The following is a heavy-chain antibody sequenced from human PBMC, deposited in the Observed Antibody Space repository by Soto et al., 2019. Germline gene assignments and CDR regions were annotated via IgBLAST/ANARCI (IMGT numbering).Heavy chain of an antibody. CDR3: AKDSSSWYGMDV. J-gene: IGHJ6*02. D-gene: IGHD6-13*01. CDR2: IYYSGST. V-gene: IGHV4-39*02. Sequence: QLQLQESGPGLVKPSETLSLTCTVSGGSISSSSYYWGWIRQPPGKGLEWIGSIYYSGSTYYNPSLKSRXXIXVAXSKNQFSLKLSSVTAADTAVYYCAKDSSSWYGMDVWGQGTTVTVSS. CDR1: GGSISSSSYY.